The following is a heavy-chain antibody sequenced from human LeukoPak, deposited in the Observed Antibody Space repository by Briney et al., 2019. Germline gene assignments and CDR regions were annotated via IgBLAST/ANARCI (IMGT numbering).Heavy chain of an antibody. D-gene: IGHD5-12*01. J-gene: IGHJ5*02. CDR1: GYTFTNYG. CDR3: ARDHGIVATIGWFDP. CDR2: ISAYNGNT. V-gene: IGHV1-18*01. Sequence: GASVKVSCKASGYTFTNYGISWVRQAPGQGLEWMGWISAYNGNTNYAQKFQGRVTMTTDTSTSTAYMELRSLRSDDTAVYYCARDHGIVATIGWFDPWGQGTLVTVSS.